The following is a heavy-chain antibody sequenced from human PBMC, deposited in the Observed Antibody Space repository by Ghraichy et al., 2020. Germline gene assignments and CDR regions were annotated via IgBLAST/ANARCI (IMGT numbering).Heavy chain of an antibody. D-gene: IGHD2-21*02. V-gene: IGHV3-64*01. Sequence: GGSLRLSCAASGFTFNNYALHWVRQAPGKGLEHVSAISAIGGSTYYAISVEGRFTISRDNSKNTLYLQMGSLGAEDAAVYYCVRSMYCGYDCYNGDFDYWGQGAQVTVSS. CDR2: ISAIGGST. J-gene: IGHJ4*02. CDR3: VRSMYCGYDCYNGDFDY. CDR1: GFTFNNYA.